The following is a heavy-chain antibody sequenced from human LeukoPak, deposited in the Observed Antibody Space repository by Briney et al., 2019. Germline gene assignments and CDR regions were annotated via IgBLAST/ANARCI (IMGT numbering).Heavy chain of an antibody. CDR1: GYTFTTYG. V-gene: IGHV1-18*01. D-gene: IGHD4-17*01. J-gene: IGHJ4*02. Sequence: VASVKVSCKASGYTFTTYGVSWVRQAPGQGLEWMGWISGYDGNTNYAQKLRGRVTMTTDTSTSTAYMDLRSLRSDDTALYYWARTVTTSSYYFDYWGQGTLVTVSS. CDR2: ISGYDGNT. CDR3: ARTVTTSSYYFDY.